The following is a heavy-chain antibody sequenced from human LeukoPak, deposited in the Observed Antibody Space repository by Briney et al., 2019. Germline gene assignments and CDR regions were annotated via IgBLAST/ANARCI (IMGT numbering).Heavy chain of an antibody. J-gene: IGHJ5*01. D-gene: IGHD2/OR15-2a*01. Sequence: MPSETLSLTCTVSGGSISGYYWSWIRQPAGKGPEWMGRINTSGTTRYDPSLKSRVTMSVDTSKNQFSLKLTPVTAADTAVYYCARGLSASYDFNWFDSWGQGTLVTVSS. CDR1: GGSISGYY. CDR3: ARGLSASYDFNWFDS. CDR2: INTSGTT. V-gene: IGHV4-4*07.